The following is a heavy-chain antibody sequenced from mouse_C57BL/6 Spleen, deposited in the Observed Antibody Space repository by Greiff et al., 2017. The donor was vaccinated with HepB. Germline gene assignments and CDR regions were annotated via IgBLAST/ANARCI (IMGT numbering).Heavy chain of an antibody. J-gene: IGHJ3*01. V-gene: IGHV7-3*01. CDR3: ARQLGRVFAD. Sequence: EVKLMESGGGLVQPGGSLSLSCAASGFNFTDYYMSWVRQPPGKALEWLGFIRNKANGYTTEYSASVKGRFTIYSYNSQSILYLQMNALRAEDSATYYGARQLGRVFADWGQGTLVTVSA. CDR2: IRNKANGYTT. CDR1: GFNFTDYY. D-gene: IGHD4-1*02.